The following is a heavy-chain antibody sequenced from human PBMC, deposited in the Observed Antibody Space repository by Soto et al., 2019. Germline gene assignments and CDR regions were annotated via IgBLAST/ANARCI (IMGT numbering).Heavy chain of an antibody. CDR2: IIPITDTA. J-gene: IGHJ5*02. CDR1: VGTFSSET. CDR3: ATLVPAPIKLFPRLGWFDP. D-gene: IGHD2-2*02. V-gene: IGHV1-69*13. Sequence: SVKVSCKASVGTFSSETITWVRQAPGQGLEWMGGIIPITDTANYAQNFQGRVTITADESTSTVYMELSSLRSEDTAVYYCATLVPAPIKLFPRLGWFDPWGQGTLVTVSS.